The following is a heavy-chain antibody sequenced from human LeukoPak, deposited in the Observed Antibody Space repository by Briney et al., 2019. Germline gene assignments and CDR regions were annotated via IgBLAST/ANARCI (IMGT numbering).Heavy chain of an antibody. D-gene: IGHD1-26*01. V-gene: IGHV4-4*07. J-gene: IGHJ4*02. CDR3: ARATYSGDTSYVFDY. CDR2: LYASGTT. CDR1: GDSISSYY. Sequence: KPSETLSLTCTVSGDSISSYYWNWFRQPAGKGLEWIGRLYASGTTSYNPSLESRVSMSLDTSKNQFSLKLSSMTAADTAVYYCARATYSGDTSYVFDYWGQGTLVSVSS.